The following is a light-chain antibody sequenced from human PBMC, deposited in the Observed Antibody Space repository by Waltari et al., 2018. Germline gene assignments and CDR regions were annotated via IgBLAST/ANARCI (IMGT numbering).Light chain of an antibody. V-gene: IGKV3-20*01. CDR1: QRIGSAY. CDR3: QQYVNSPHLT. J-gene: IGKJ4*01. CDR2: GTS. Sequence: EIVLTQSPGTLSLSPGERATLSCRTSQRIGSAYLAWYQQKPGHPPRLLIYGTSNRVTGVPDRFSGSGSGTDFTLTVSRLEPEDFGIYFCQQYVNSPHLTFGGGTKVEIK.